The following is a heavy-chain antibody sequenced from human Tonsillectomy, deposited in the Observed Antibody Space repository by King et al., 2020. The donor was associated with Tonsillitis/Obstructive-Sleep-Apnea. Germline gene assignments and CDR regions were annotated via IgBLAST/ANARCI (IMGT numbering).Heavy chain of an antibody. D-gene: IGHD3-3*01. CDR2: IKQDGSEK. CDR3: ARHITDYCFWSGSYYYYMDV. CDR1: GFTFSTYW. Sequence: VQLVESGGGLVQPGGSLRLSCAASGFTFSTYWMNWVRQAPGKGLEWVANIKQDGSEKYYVDSVKGRFTISRDNAKNSLYLQMNSLSAEDTAVYYCARHITDYCFWSGSYYYYMDVWGRGTTVTVSS. V-gene: IGHV3-7*01. J-gene: IGHJ6*03.